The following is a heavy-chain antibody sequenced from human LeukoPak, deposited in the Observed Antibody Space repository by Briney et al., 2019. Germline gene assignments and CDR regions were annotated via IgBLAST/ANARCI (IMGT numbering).Heavy chain of an antibody. D-gene: IGHD2-15*01. Sequence: PGGSLRLSCLGSGFNFGDYAMSWFRQAPGKGLEWITFIRSKTYGGTSEYAASVKDRFTISRDDSKSIAYLQMTSLQTEDTAVYFCSRHRDRIVVVVPSMAYWGQGTQVTVST. CDR1: GFNFGDYA. CDR3: SRHRDRIVVVVPSMAY. J-gene: IGHJ4*02. V-gene: IGHV3-49*03. CDR2: IRSKTYGGTS.